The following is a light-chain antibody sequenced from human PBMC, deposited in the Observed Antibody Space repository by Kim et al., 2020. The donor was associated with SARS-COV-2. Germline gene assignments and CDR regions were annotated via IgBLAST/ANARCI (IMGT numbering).Light chain of an antibody. CDR3: QQYYSIPYT. J-gene: IGKJ2*01. CDR1: QTVLYSSNNKNY. V-gene: IGKV4-1*01. CDR2: WAS. Sequence: DIVMTQSPDSLAVSLGERATINCKSSQTVLYSSNNKNYLNWYQQKPGQPPKLLIYWASAREIGVPDRFRGSGSGTDFTLTISSLQAEDVAVYYCQQYYSIPYTFGQGTKLEI.